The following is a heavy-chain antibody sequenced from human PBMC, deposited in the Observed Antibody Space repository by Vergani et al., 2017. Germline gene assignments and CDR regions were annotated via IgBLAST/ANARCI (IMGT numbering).Heavy chain of an antibody. V-gene: IGHV4-59*02. D-gene: IGHD6-13*01. J-gene: IGHJ5*02. CDR2: LSTTGGA. CDR1: GVSVTDYN. CDR3: AGDTHSWQRADR. Sequence: QAQLQESGPGLVKPSETQSLTCHVFGVSVTDYNCNWIRQAPGKGLAWIGSLSTTGGATHASHNPSLKSRVSISVDTSKSQFSLRLTYVTAADSAIYYCAGDTHSWQRADRWGQGLLVSVSS.